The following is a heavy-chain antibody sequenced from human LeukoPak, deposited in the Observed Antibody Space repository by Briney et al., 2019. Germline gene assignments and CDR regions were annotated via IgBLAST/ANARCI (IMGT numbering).Heavy chain of an antibody. Sequence: SVRVSCKASGGTFSSYAISWVRQAPGQGLEWMGGIIPIFGTANYAQKFQGRVTITADESTSTAYMELSSLRSEDTAVYYCASSPRYNWNDGIDYWGQGTLVTVSS. CDR2: IIPIFGTA. CDR3: ASSPRYNWNDGIDY. V-gene: IGHV1-69*13. CDR1: GGTFSSYA. J-gene: IGHJ4*02. D-gene: IGHD1-1*01.